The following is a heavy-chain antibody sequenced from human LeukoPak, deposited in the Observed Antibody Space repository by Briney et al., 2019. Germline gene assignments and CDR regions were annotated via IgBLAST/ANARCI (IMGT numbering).Heavy chain of an antibody. CDR2: ISYDGSHN. V-gene: IGHV3-30-3*01. J-gene: IGHJ4*02. D-gene: IGHD6-19*01. CDR3: ARDKVSGSSGWYYFDY. Sequence: GRSLRLSCAASGSIFSSYAMHWVRQAPGNGLEWVAVISYDGSHNYYADSVKGRFTLSRDNSKNTLYLQMDSLRAEDTTVYYCARDKVSGSSGWYYFDYWSQGTLVTVSS. CDR1: GSIFSSYA.